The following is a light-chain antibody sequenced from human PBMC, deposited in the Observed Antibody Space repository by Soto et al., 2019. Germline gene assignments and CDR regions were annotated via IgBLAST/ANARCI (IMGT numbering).Light chain of an antibody. V-gene: IGLV2-14*03. Sequence: QSALTQPASASGSPGQSITISCTGTSSDIGGYNYVSWYEELPGKVPKLIIYDVSNRPSEVSDRFSGAKSGNAASLTISVFQAEDDFDDYCSSNTRTSTLDVFGTGNNLTVL. J-gene: IGLJ1*01. CDR3: SSNTRTSTLDV. CDR1: SSDIGGYNY. CDR2: DVS.